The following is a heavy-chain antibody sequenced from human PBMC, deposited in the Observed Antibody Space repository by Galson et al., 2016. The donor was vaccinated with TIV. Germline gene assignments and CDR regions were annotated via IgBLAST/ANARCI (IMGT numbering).Heavy chain of an antibody. D-gene: IGHD6-13*01. CDR2: MSGSGGST. CDR3: AKGSSWSPPVPNYFDN. V-gene: IGHV3-23*01. J-gene: IGHJ4*02. Sequence: SLRLSCAASGITFSSYAMSWVRQAPGKGLEWVSSMSGSGGSTYYADSVKGRFTISRDLSKNTLDLQMNSLRAEDTAVYYCAKGSSWSPPVPNYFDNWGQGTLVTVSS. CDR1: GITFSSYA.